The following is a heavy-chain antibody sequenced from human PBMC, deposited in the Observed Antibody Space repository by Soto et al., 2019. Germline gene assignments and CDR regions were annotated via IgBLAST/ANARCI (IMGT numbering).Heavy chain of an antibody. CDR3: TKGATSPFDS. V-gene: IGHV5-51*01. Sequence: GESLKISCKGTGYRFSISWIGWVRQKPGKGLEWLGNVYPSDSDVRYGPAFEGQVTISADNSINTAYLQFLKLKASYTAIYYCTKGATSPFDSGAQGTRVPVYS. CDR1: GYRFSISW. D-gene: IGHD3-16*01. J-gene: IGHJ4*02. CDR2: VYPSDSDV.